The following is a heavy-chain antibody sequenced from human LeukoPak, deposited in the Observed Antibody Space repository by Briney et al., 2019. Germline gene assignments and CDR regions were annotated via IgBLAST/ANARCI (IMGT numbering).Heavy chain of an antibody. CDR1: GFTFSDYS. CDR3: ARDPGIAAAGTGDY. CDR2: IYSGGST. J-gene: IGHJ4*02. Sequence: PGGSLRLSCAASGFTFSDYSMNWVRQAPGKGLEWVSVIYSGGSTYYADSVKGRFTISRDNSKNTLYLQMNSLRAEDTAVYYCARDPGIAAAGTGDYWGQGTLVTVSS. D-gene: IGHD6-13*01. V-gene: IGHV3-66*01.